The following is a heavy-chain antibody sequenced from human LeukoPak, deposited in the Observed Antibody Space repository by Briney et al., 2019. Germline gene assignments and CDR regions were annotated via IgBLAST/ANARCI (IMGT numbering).Heavy chain of an antibody. D-gene: IGHD2-21*02. J-gene: IGHJ4*02. CDR1: GFTFSSYA. V-gene: IGHV3-30*04. Sequence: GGSLRLSCAASGFTFSSYAMHWVRQAPGKGLEWVAVISYDGSNKYYADSVKGRFTISRDNSKNTLYLQMNSLRAEDTAVYYCATICGGDCYSEFDYWGQGTLVTVSS. CDR3: ATICGGDCYSEFDY. CDR2: ISYDGSNK.